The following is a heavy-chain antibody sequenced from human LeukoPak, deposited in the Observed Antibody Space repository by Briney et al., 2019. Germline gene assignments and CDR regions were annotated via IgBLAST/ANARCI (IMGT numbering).Heavy chain of an antibody. Sequence: PGGSLRLSCAASGFTFSSYAMSWVRQAPGKGLEWVSAISGSGGSTYYADSVKGRFTISRDNSKNTLYLQMNSLRAEDTAVYYCVKDYYYGSGSYYTFLGDYWGQGTLVTVSS. J-gene: IGHJ4*02. D-gene: IGHD3-10*01. V-gene: IGHV3-23*01. CDR1: GFTFSSYA. CDR3: VKDYYYGSGSYYTFLGDY. CDR2: ISGSGGST.